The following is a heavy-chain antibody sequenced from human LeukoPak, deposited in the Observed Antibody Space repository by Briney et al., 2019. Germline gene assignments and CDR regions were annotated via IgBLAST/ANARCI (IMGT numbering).Heavy chain of an antibody. V-gene: IGHV1-2*02. J-gene: IGHJ5*02. CDR3: ARDVGWFDP. CDR2: INPNSGDT. D-gene: IGHD1-26*01. Sequence: ASVKVSCKASGYTFTGHYMHWVRQARGQGLEWMGWINPNSGDTNFAQKFQGRVTMTRDTSISTVYMELSRLRSDDTAVYYCARDVGWFDPWGQGTLVTVSS. CDR1: GYTFTGHY.